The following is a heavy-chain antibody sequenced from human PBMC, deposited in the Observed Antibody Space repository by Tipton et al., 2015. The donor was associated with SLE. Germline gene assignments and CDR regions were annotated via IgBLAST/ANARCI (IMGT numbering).Heavy chain of an antibody. Sequence: GLVKPSETLSLTCTISGDSISNNNYYWGWIRQPPGEGLELIGNINYSGTTYYNPSLKTRVTISVDASKTQFSLRLSSVTAADTAVYYCARGGAGIGDLGYWGQGTLVTVSS. CDR2: INYSGTT. J-gene: IGHJ4*02. D-gene: IGHD3-16*01. CDR1: GDSISNNNYY. V-gene: IGHV4-39*07. CDR3: ARGGAGIGDLGY.